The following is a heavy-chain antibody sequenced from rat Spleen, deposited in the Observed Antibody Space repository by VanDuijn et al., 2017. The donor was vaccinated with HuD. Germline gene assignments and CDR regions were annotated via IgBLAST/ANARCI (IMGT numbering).Heavy chain of an antibody. D-gene: IGHD5-1*01. Sequence: QVQLKESEPDLVQPSQTLSLTCNVSGFSLTNNGVSWVRQPPGKDLEWIAAISSGGNTYYNSALKSRLSISRDTSKSQVFLNMNSLQPEDTGTYYCARHSNWAPFDFWGQGVMVTVSS. J-gene: IGHJ2*01. CDR1: GFSLTNNG. CDR2: ISSGGNT. CDR3: ARHSNWAPFDF. V-gene: IGHV2S12*01.